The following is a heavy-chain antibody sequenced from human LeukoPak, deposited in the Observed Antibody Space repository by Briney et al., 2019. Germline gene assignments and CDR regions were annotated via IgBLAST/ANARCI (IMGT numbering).Heavy chain of an antibody. Sequence: PSETLSLTCTVSGGSISSSSYYWGWIRQPPGKGLEWIGSIYYSGSTYYNPSLKSRVTISVDTSKNQFSLKLSSVTAADTAVYYCARLPYYYGSGSYYKEYYFDYWGQGTLVTVSS. J-gene: IGHJ4*02. CDR2: IYYSGST. V-gene: IGHV4-39*01. CDR3: ARLPYYYGSGSYYKEYYFDY. D-gene: IGHD3-10*01. CDR1: GGSISSSSYY.